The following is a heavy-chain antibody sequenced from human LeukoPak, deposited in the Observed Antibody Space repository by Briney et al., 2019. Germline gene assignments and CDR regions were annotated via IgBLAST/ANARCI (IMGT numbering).Heavy chain of an antibody. CDR1: GFTFSSHW. J-gene: IGHJ3*02. CDR3: AREPDYYDSRGDALDI. Sequence: GGSLRLSCAASGFTFSSHWMHWVRQAPGKGLVWVARINTDGSTRNYADSVKGRFTISRDSAKSTLNLQMNSLRAEDTAVYYCAREPDYYDSRGDALDIWGQGTMVTVSS. CDR2: INTDGSTR. V-gene: IGHV3-74*01. D-gene: IGHD3-22*01.